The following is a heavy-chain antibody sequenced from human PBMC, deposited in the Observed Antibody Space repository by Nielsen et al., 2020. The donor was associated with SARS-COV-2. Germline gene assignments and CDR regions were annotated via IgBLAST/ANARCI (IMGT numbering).Heavy chain of an antibody. CDR2: IDPSDSYT. V-gene: IGHV5-10-1*01. D-gene: IGHD4-23*01. J-gene: IGHJ6*02. Sequence: KVSCKGSGYSFTSYWISWVRQMPGKGLEWMGRIDPSDSYTNYSPSFQGHVTISADKSISTAYLQWSSLKASDTAMYYCARYGGNSDYYYGMDVWGQGTTVTVSS. CDR1: GYSFTSYW. CDR3: ARYGGNSDYYYGMDV.